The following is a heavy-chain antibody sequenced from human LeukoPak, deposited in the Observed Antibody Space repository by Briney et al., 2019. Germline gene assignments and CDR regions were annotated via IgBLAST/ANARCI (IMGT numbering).Heavy chain of an antibody. D-gene: IGHD6-13*01. CDR2: IYHSGST. CDR1: GVSISSGGYY. CDR3: ARDLGAAAGG. V-gene: IGHV4-30-2*01. Sequence: SETLSLTCTVSGVSISSGGYYWSWIRQPPGKGLEWIGYIYHSGSTYYNPSLKSRVTISVDRSKNQFSLKLSSVTAADTAVYYCARDLGAAAGGWGQGTLVTVSS. J-gene: IGHJ4*02.